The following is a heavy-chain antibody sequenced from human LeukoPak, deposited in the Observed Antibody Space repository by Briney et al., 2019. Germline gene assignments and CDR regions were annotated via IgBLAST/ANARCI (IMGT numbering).Heavy chain of an antibody. CDR1: GFTFSSYS. CDR3: ARDSDPEWPVYFDY. V-gene: IGHV3-21*01. Sequence: NPGGSLRLSCAASGFTFSSYSMNWVRQAPGKGLEWVSSISSSSSSYIYYADSVKGRFTISRDNAKNSLYLQMNSLRAEDTAVYYCARDSDPEWPVYFDYWGQGTLVTVSS. D-gene: IGHD3-3*01. CDR2: ISSSSSSYI. J-gene: IGHJ4*02.